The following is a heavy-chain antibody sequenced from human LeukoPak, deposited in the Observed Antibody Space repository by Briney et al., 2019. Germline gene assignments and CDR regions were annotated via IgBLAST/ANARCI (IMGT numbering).Heavy chain of an antibody. CDR3: ARGGRGSSWFDD. D-gene: IGHD6-13*01. Sequence: GGSLRLSCAASGFTFKSYDMHWVRQAAGEGLEWVSAIGTAGDTYYPGPVKGRFTISRENAKNSLYLQMKSLRAGDTAVYYCARGGRGSSWFDDWGQGTLVTVSS. J-gene: IGHJ4*02. CDR1: GFTFKSYD. V-gene: IGHV3-13*01. CDR2: IGTAGDT.